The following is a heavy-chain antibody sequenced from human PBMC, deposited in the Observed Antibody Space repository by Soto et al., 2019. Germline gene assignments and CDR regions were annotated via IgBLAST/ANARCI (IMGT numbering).Heavy chain of an antibody. CDR2: IYYSGST. CDR1: GGSISGYY. D-gene: IGHD3-16*01. CDR3: ARRYGWAFDI. J-gene: IGHJ3*02. Sequence: SETLSLTCTVSGGSISGYYWSWIRQPPGKGLQWIGYIYYSGSTNYNPSLKSRVTISVDTSKNQFSLKLSSVTAADTAVYYCARRYGWAFDIWGQGTMVTV. V-gene: IGHV4-59*08.